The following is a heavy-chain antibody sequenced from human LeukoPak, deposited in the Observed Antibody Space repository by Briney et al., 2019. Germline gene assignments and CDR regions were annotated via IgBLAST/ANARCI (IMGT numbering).Heavy chain of an antibody. CDR2: NRYDGNNQ. V-gene: IGHV3-30*02. J-gene: IGHJ3*02. CDR1: GFIFSSYG. D-gene: IGHD3/OR15-3a*01. Sequence: GGTLRLSCAASGFIFSSYGMHWVRQAPGKGLEWVAFNRYDGNNQYYGDSVKGRFTISRDNSKNTLYLQMNSLRAEDTAVYYCAKGWSGTGAFDIWGQGTMVTVSS. CDR3: AKGWSGTGAFDI.